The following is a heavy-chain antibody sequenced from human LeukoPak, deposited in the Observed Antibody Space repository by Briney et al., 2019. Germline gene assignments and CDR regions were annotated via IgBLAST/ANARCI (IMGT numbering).Heavy chain of an antibody. J-gene: IGHJ6*02. V-gene: IGHV4-59*01. CDR1: GGSISSYY. Sequence: SETLSLTCTVSGGSISSYYWSWIRQPPGKGLEWIGYIYYSGSTNYNPSLKSRVTISVDTSKNQFSLKLSSVTAADTAVYYCAGPTTGDYYYGVDVWGQGTTVTVSS. CDR2: IYYSGST. D-gene: IGHD4-11*01. CDR3: AGPTTGDYYYGVDV.